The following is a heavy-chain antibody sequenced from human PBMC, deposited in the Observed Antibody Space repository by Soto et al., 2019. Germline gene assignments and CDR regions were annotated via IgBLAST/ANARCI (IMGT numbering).Heavy chain of an antibody. CDR1: GGSITSGGHY. CDR3: ARVTDPVVTASTPFDH. D-gene: IGHD2-21*02. CDR2: MFHSGST. J-gene: IGHJ4*02. V-gene: IGHV4-31*03. Sequence: QVQLQESGPGQVKPSQTLSLTCTVSGGSITSGGHYWAWIRQHPGKGLEWIGYMFHSGSTHYNPSLKSRISISVDTSKNQFSLKLSSVTAAYTAVYYCARVTDPVVTASTPFDHWGQGALVTVSS.